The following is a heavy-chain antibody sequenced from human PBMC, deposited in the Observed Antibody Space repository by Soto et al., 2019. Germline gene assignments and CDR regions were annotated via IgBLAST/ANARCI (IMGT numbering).Heavy chain of an antibody. CDR3: ARDRITGTTASPYYYYYMDV. Sequence: GESLKISCAASGFTFSSYWMSWVRQAPGKGLEWVANIKQDGSEKYYVDSVKGRFTISRDNAKNSLYLQMNSLRAEDTAVYYCARDRITGTTASPYYYYYMDVWGKGTTVTVSS. V-gene: IGHV3-7*01. CDR2: IKQDGSEK. J-gene: IGHJ6*03. CDR1: GFTFSSYW. D-gene: IGHD1-7*01.